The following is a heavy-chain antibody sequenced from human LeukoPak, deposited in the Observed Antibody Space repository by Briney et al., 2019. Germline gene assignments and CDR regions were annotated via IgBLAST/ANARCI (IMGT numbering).Heavy chain of an antibody. CDR3: ARDDVAVTGALDF. V-gene: IGHV3-43*02. D-gene: IGHD6-19*01. Sequence: PGGSLRLSCAASGFTFDDYAMHWVRQAPGKGLEWVSLISGDGGSTYYADSVKGRFTISRDNSKNTLYLQMNSLRAEDTAVYYCARDDVAVTGALDFWGQGTLVTVSS. J-gene: IGHJ4*02. CDR2: ISGDGGST. CDR1: GFTFDDYA.